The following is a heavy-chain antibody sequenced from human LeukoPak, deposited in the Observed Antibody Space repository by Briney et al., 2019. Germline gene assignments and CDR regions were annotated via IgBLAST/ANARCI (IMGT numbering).Heavy chain of an antibody. CDR2: IYSGGST. CDR1: GFTVSNNY. D-gene: IGHD4-23*01. V-gene: IGHV3-53*01. Sequence: GGSLRHSCAASGFTVSNNYMSWVRQAPGKGLEWVSVIYSGGSTYCADSVKGRFTISRDNSKNTLYLQMNSLRVEDTAVYYCARDHAYRKPTVVERGFDYWGQGTLVTVSS. J-gene: IGHJ4*02. CDR3: ARDHAYRKPTVVERGFDY.